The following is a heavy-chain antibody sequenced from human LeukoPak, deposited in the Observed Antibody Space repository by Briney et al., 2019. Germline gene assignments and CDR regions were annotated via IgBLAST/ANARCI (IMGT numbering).Heavy chain of an antibody. Sequence: GGSLRLSCAASGFTFSSNAMSWVRQAPGKGLEWVSAISGSGGSTYYADSVKGRFTISRDNSKNTLYLQMNSLRAEDTAVYYCAKKGIAAAGPIVGYYYYYGMDVWGQGTTVTVSS. CDR3: AKKGIAAAGPIVGYYYYYGMDV. V-gene: IGHV3-23*01. J-gene: IGHJ6*02. CDR1: GFTFSSNA. D-gene: IGHD6-13*01. CDR2: ISGSGGST.